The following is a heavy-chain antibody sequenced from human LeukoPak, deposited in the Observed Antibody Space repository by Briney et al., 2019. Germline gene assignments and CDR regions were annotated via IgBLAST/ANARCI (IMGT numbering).Heavy chain of an antibody. CDR1: EFTFSSYG. D-gene: IGHD3-10*01. Sequence: GGSLRLSCAASEFTFSSYGMHWVRQAPGKGLEWVAVIWYDGSNKYYADSVKGRFTISRDNSKNTLYLQMNSLRAEDTAVYYCARDGDYYGSGSYYAPEVDYWGQGTLVTVSS. J-gene: IGHJ4*02. V-gene: IGHV3-33*01. CDR3: ARDGDYYGSGSYYAPEVDY. CDR2: IWYDGSNK.